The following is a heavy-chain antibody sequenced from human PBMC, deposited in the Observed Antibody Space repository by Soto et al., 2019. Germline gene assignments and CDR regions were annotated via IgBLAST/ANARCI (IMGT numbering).Heavy chain of an antibody. CDR2: ISYDGSNK. CDR3: AKDSTAYCGGDCYLYY. V-gene: IGHV3-30*18. J-gene: IGHJ4*02. CDR1: GFTFSSYG. D-gene: IGHD2-21*02. Sequence: PGGSLRLSCAASGFTFSSYGMHWVRQAPGKGLEWVAVISYDGSNKYYADSVKGRFTISRDNSKNTLYLQMNSLRAEDTAVYYCAKDSTAYCGGDCYLYYWGQGTLVTVS.